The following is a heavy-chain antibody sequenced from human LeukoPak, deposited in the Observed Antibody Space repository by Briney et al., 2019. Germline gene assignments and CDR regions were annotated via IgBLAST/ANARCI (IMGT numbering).Heavy chain of an antibody. CDR3: AIGGYCSSTSCSPPLL. CDR1: GYTFTSYA. Sequence: ASVTVSCKASGYTFTSYAMHWVRQAPGQRLEWMGWINAGNGNTKYSQKFQGRVTITRDTSASTAYMELSSLRSEDTAVYYCAIGGYCSSTSCSPPLLWGQGTLVTVSS. V-gene: IGHV1-3*01. D-gene: IGHD2-2*01. CDR2: INAGNGNT. J-gene: IGHJ4*02.